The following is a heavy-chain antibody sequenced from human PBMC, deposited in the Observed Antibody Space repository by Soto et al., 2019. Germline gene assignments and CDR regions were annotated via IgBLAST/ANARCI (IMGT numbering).Heavy chain of an antibody. V-gene: IGHV3-30*18. D-gene: IGHD6-19*01. J-gene: IGHJ4*02. CDR2: ISYDGSNK. Sequence: GGSLRLSCAASGFTFSSYGMHWVRQAPGKGLEWVAVISYDGSNKYYADSVKGRFTISRDNSKNTLYLQMNSLRAEDTAVYYCAKVCSSGCYWGQGTLVTVSS. CDR3: AKVCSSGCY. CDR1: GFTFSSYG.